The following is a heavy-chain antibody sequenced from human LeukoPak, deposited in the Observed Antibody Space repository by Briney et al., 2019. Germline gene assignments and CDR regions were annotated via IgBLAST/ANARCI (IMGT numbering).Heavy chain of an antibody. D-gene: IGHD3-3*01. Sequence: GGSLRLSCVASGFTFNYYTVHWVRQAPGKGLEWVALISYDGSNTYYAASVKGRSTISRDNSKNTLYLQMNSLRAEDTAIYYCARGATNDFWSGYGWFDPWGQGTLVTVSS. CDR3: ARGATNDFWSGYGWFDP. J-gene: IGHJ5*02. CDR2: ISYDGSNT. V-gene: IGHV3-30-3*01. CDR1: GFTFNYYT.